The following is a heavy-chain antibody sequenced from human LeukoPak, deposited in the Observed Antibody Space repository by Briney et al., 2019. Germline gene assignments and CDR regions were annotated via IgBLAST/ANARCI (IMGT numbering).Heavy chain of an antibody. J-gene: IGHJ4*02. CDR2: INPNSGGT. CDR1: GYTFTGYY. D-gene: IGHD3-22*01. CDR3: ARGTYYYDSSGYYEGVY. V-gene: IGHV1-2*02. Sequence: SVKVSCKASGYTFTGYYMHWVRQAPGQGLEWMGWINPNSGGTNYAQKFQGRVTMTRDTSISTAYMELSRLRSDDTAVYYCARGTYYYDSSGYYEGVYWGQGTLVTVSS.